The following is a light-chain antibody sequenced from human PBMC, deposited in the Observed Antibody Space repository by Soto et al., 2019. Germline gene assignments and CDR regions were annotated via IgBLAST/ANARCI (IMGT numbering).Light chain of an antibody. CDR2: DNN. Sequence: QSVLTQPPSVSAAPGQKVTISCSGSSSNIGNNYVSWYQQLPGTAPKLLIYDNNKRPSGIPDRFSGSKSGTSATLGITGLQTGDGADYYCGTWDNSLSVWVFGGGTKLTVL. V-gene: IGLV1-51*01. CDR3: GTWDNSLSVWV. J-gene: IGLJ3*02. CDR1: SSNIGNNY.